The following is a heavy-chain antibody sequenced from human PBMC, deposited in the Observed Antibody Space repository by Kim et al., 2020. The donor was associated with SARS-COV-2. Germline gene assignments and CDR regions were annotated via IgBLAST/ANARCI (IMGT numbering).Heavy chain of an antibody. D-gene: IGHD1-26*01. CDR3: ARDIVGALSGAFDI. Sequence: ADSVQGRFNISRDNAKNSLYLQMNSLRAEDTAVYYCARDIVGALSGAFDIWGQGTMVTVSS. J-gene: IGHJ3*02. V-gene: IGHV3-21*01.